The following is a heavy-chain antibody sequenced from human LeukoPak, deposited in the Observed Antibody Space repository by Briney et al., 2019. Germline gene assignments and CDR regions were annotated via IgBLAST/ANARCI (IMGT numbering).Heavy chain of an antibody. V-gene: IGHV3-23*01. CDR1: GFPLSSYA. J-gene: IGHJ6*04. CDR3: AELGITMIGGV. CDR2: ISSSDDGT. D-gene: IGHD3-10*02. Sequence: GGSLRLSCAASGFPLSSYATSWVRQAPGKGLEWVSAISSSDDGTYHAGSVRGRFTISRDSSKNTLYLQMNSLRAEDTAVYYCAELGITMIGGVWGKGTTVTISS.